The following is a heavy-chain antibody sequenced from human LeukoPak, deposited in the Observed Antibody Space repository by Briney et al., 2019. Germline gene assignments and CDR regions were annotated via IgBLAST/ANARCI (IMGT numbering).Heavy chain of an antibody. V-gene: IGHV4-39*01. Sequence: PSETLSLTCTVSGGSISSSSYYWGWIRQPPGKGLEWIGSIYYSGSTYYNPSLKSRVTISVDTSKNQFSLKLSSVTAADTAVYYCARGITIFGVANMDVWGKGTTVTVSS. CDR2: IYYSGST. CDR3: ARGITIFGVANMDV. D-gene: IGHD3-3*01. CDR1: GGSISSSSYY. J-gene: IGHJ6*03.